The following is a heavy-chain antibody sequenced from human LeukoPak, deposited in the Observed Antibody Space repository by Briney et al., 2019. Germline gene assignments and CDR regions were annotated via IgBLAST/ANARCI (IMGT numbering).Heavy chain of an antibody. V-gene: IGHV3-23*01. CDR2: ISGSGGST. D-gene: IGHD3-22*01. Sequence: GGSLRLSCVASGFTFSSYAMSWVRQAPGKGLEWVSAISGSGGSTYYADSVKGRFTISRDNSKDTLFLQMNSLRVEDSAVYYCAINTSGRYFDYWGQGTLVTVSS. CDR1: GFTFSSYA. J-gene: IGHJ4*02. CDR3: AINTSGRYFDY.